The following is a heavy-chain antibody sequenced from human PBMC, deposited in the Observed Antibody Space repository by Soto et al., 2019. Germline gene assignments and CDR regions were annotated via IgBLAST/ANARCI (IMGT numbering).Heavy chain of an antibody. V-gene: IGHV4-30-4*01. D-gene: IGHD5-18*01. CDR1: GGSISSGDYY. CDR3: ARDASGDTAMVFFDY. Sequence: QVQLQESGPGLVKPSQTLSLTCTVSGGSISSGDYYWSWIRQPPGKGLEWIGYIYYSGSTYYNPSLKSRVTISVDTSKNQFSLKLSSVTAADTAVYYCARDASGDTAMVFFDYWGQGTLVTVSS. J-gene: IGHJ4*02. CDR2: IYYSGST.